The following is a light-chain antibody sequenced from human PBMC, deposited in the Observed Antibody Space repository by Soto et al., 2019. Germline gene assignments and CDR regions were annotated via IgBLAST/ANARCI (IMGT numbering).Light chain of an antibody. V-gene: IGKV3-15*01. CDR3: QQYNNWPVT. Sequence: EIVLTQSPGTLSLSPGERATLSCRASQSVSGHLAWYQQKPGQAPRLLIYGASTRATGIPARFSGSGSGTDFTLTISSLQSEDFAVYYCQQYNNWPVTFGGGTKVDIK. J-gene: IGKJ4*01. CDR1: QSVSGH. CDR2: GAS.